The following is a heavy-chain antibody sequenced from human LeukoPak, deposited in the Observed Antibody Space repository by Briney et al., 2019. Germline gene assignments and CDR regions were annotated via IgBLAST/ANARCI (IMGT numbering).Heavy chain of an antibody. D-gene: IGHD3-22*01. J-gene: IGHJ4*02. CDR1: GFTFSSYG. V-gene: IGHV3-23*01. Sequence: GGSLRLSCAASGFTFSSYGMSWVRPAPGKGLEWVSAISGSGGSTYYADSVKGLFTISRDNAKNSLYLQMNSLRAEDTALYYCARSGGTDYYDSSSYYYFDYWGQGTLVTASS. CDR2: ISGSGGST. CDR3: ARSGGTDYYDSSSYYYFDY.